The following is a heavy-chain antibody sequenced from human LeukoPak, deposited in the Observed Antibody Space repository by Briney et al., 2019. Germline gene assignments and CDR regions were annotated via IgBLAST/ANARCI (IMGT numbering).Heavy chain of an antibody. V-gene: IGHV1-2*02. J-gene: IGHJ4*02. CDR1: GYTFTGYY. Sequence: ASVTRCFKASGYTFTGYYMHWVRQAPGQGLEWMGWINPNSGGTNYAQKFQGRVTMTRDTSISTAYMELTRLRSDDTAVYYCARDNGDYWFDYWGQGTLVTASS. CDR3: ARDNGDYWFDY. CDR2: INPNSGGT. D-gene: IGHD4-17*01.